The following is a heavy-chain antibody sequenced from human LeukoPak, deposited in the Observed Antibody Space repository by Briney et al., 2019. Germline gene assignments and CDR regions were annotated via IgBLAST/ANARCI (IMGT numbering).Heavy chain of an antibody. D-gene: IGHD3-3*01. Sequence: GSLRLSCAASGFTFDDYGMSWIRQPPGKGLEWIGYIYYSGSTNYNPSLKSRVTISVDTSKNQFSLKLSSVTAADTAVYYCASHPSYYDFWSGYTWGQGTLVTVSS. CDR2: IYYSGST. CDR1: GFTFDDYG. CDR3: ASHPSYYDFWSGYT. V-gene: IGHV4-59*01. J-gene: IGHJ5*02.